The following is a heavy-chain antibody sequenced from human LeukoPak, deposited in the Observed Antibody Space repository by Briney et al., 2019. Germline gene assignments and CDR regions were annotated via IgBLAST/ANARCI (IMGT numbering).Heavy chain of an antibody. CDR2: IYYSGST. Sequence: SETLSLTCTVSGGSISSSSYYWGWIRQPPGKGLEWIGSIYYSGSTYYNPSLKSRVTISVDTSENQFSLKLSSVTAADTAVYYCASVPTHIAAADNWFDPWGQGTLVTVSS. CDR1: GGSISSSSYY. V-gene: IGHV4-39*01. J-gene: IGHJ5*02. D-gene: IGHD6-13*01. CDR3: ASVPTHIAAADNWFDP.